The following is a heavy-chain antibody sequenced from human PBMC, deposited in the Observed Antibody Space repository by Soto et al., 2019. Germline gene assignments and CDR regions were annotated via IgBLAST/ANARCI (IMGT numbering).Heavy chain of an antibody. CDR2: ISGSGDST. Sequence: GGSLILSCAASGFTFSNYAMNWVRQAPVKGLEWVSVISGSGDSTYHADSVKGRFTISRDNSKNTLYLQLNSLRAEDTAVYYCARRGSGSYYDYWGQGTLVTVSS. V-gene: IGHV3-23*01. D-gene: IGHD1-26*01. CDR1: GFTFSNYA. CDR3: ARRGSGSYYDY. J-gene: IGHJ4*02.